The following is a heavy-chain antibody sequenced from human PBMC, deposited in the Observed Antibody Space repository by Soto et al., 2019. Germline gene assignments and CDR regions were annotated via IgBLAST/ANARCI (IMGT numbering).Heavy chain of an antibody. V-gene: IGHV4-4*07. CDR3: ARDRDYYDSSGYYWGWFDP. CDR1: GGSISSYY. D-gene: IGHD3-22*01. J-gene: IGHJ5*02. Sequence: SETLSLTCTVSGGSISSYYLSWIRQPAGKGLEWIGRIYTSGSTNYNPSLKSRVTMSVDTSKNQFSLKLSSVTAADTAVYYCARDRDYYDSSGYYWGWFDPWGQGTLVTVSS. CDR2: IYTSGST.